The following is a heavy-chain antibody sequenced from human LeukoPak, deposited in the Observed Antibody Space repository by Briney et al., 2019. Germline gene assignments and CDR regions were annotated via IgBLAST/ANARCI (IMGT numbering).Heavy chain of an antibody. CDR1: GFTFSSYG. CDR3: ARGLAAAGTLGVFDY. D-gene: IGHD6-13*01. CDR2: VSGRDSNT. V-gene: IGHV3-23*01. Sequence: GGSLRLSCAASGFTFSSYGMSWVRQAPGKGLEWVSTVSGRDSNTYYADSVEGRFIISRDNSRNTLYLQMNSLRVEDTAVYYCARGLAAAGTLGVFDYWGQGTLVTVSS. J-gene: IGHJ4*02.